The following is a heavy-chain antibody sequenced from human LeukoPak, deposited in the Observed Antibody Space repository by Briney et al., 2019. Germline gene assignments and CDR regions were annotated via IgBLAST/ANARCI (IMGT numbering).Heavy chain of an antibody. CDR3: ATNGYSGTYNRYFDS. D-gene: IGHD1-26*01. CDR1: GFTVGSSY. Sequence: GGSLRLSCAASGFTVGSSYMSWVRQAPGKGLEWVSVIYAGGTTYYPDSVKGRFTISRDNSKNTLYLQMDSLRSEDTAVYYCATNGYSGTYNRYFDSWGQGTLVTVSS. J-gene: IGHJ4*02. CDR2: IYAGGTT. V-gene: IGHV3-53*05.